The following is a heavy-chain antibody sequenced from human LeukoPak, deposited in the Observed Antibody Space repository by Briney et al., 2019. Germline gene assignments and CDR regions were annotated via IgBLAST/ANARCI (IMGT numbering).Heavy chain of an antibody. Sequence: PSETLSLTCTVSGGSINNYYWSWVRQPAGKGLEWIGRIYSSGSTNHNPSLKSRVTMSVDTSKNQFSLKLSSVTAADTAVYYCARGSSGWYSIDYWGQGTPVTVSS. CDR2: IYSSGST. D-gene: IGHD6-19*01. CDR3: ARGSSGWYSIDY. J-gene: IGHJ4*02. CDR1: GGSINNYY. V-gene: IGHV4-4*07.